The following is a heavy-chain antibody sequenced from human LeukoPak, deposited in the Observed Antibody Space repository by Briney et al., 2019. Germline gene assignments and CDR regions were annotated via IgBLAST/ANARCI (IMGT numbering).Heavy chain of an antibody. D-gene: IGHD3-10*01. V-gene: IGHV4-59*01. CDR2: IYYSGST. CDR3: ARGVPYGPSYEFFDY. CDR1: GGSITNYY. J-gene: IGHJ4*02. Sequence: SETLSLTCTVSGGSITNYYWSWIRQPPGKGLECIGYIYYSGSTNYNPSLKSRVTISLHTSKNQFSLKLNSVSAADTAVYYCARGVPYGPSYEFFDYWGQGTLVTVSS.